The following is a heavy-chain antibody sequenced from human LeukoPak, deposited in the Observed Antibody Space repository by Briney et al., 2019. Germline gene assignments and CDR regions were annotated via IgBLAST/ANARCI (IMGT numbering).Heavy chain of an antibody. CDR2: AHYTGRT. J-gene: IGHJ4*02. D-gene: IGHD5-18*01. Sequence: SETLSLTCSVSGGSISGYYWNWIRQPPEKGLEWIGYAHYTGRTTYNASLKSRVTISVDTSKNQFSLRLRSVTAADTAVYYCAGATSTAMGSRYFDYWGQGSLVTVSA. CDR1: GGSISGYY. CDR3: AGATSTAMGSRYFDY. V-gene: IGHV4-59*01.